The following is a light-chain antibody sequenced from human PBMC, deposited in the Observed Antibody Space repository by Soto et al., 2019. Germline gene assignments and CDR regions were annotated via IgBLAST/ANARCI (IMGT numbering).Light chain of an antibody. CDR2: GEF. CDR1: QTVSGSY. V-gene: IGKV3-20*01. CDR3: QHYGSSPEWT. J-gene: IGKJ1*01. Sequence: IVLTQSPATLSLSPGERATLSCRASQTVSGSYLAWYQHKPGQAPRLLIYGEFSRATGIPDRFSGSGSGTDFTLTISRLEPEDFAVYYCQHYGSSPEWTFGQGPKVDIK.